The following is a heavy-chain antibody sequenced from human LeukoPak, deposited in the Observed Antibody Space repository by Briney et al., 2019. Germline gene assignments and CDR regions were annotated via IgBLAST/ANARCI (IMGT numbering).Heavy chain of an antibody. CDR1: GGSISSGGYS. J-gene: IGHJ4*02. CDR2: IYHSGST. D-gene: IGHD3-3*01. Sequence: SETLSLTCTVSGGSISSGGYSWSWIRQPPGKGLEWIGYIYHSGSTYYNPSLKSRVTISVDRSKNQFSLKLSSVTAADTAVYYCARGTYDFWSGYPAPPFDYWGQGTLVTVSS. CDR3: ARGTYDFWSGYPAPPFDY. V-gene: IGHV4-30-2*01.